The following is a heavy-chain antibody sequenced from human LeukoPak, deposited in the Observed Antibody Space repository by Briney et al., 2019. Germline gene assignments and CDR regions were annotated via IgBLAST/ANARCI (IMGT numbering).Heavy chain of an antibody. CDR3: ARNMSTEGWFDS. V-gene: IGHV4-38-2*01. Sequence: PSETLSLTCVVSDYSITSGDYWAWIRQPPGKGLEWIGSIYNSVSTSYNPSLKSRVTMSLDPPKNQFSLNLRSVTAADTAVYYCARNMSTEGWFDSWGRGTLVTVSS. CDR1: DYSITSGDY. J-gene: IGHJ5*01. D-gene: IGHD5/OR15-5a*01. CDR2: IYNSVST.